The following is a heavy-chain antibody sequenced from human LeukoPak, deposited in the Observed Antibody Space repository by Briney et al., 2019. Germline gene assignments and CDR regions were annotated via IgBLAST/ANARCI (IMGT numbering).Heavy chain of an antibody. Sequence: GGSLRLSCAASGFTFSDSWMHWVRQGPGKGPEWLSRTSKDGSDTIYADSAKGRLTASRDNARNTVYLELTNLRPDDTALYYCARGGYSGSYYRFSWGRGTLVTVAS. V-gene: IGHV3-74*01. CDR1: GFTFSDSW. J-gene: IGHJ4*02. CDR3: ARGGYSGSYYRFS. D-gene: IGHD6-6*01. CDR2: TSKDGSDT.